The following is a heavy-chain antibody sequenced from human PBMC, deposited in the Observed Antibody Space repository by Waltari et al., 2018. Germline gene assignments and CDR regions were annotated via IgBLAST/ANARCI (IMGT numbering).Heavy chain of an antibody. CDR2: INHSGST. J-gene: IGHJ4*02. CDR3: ATRYYYDSSGYRN. Sequence: QVQLQQWGAGLLKPSETLSLTCAVYGGSFSCYYWSWIRQPPWKGLEWIGEINHSGSTNYNPSLKSRVTISVDTSKNQFSLKLSSVTAADTAVYYCATRYYYDSSGYRNWGQGTLVTVSS. D-gene: IGHD3-22*01. CDR1: GGSFSCYY. V-gene: IGHV4-34*01.